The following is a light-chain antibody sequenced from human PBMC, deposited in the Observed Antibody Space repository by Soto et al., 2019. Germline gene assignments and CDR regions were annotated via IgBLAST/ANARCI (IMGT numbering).Light chain of an antibody. CDR3: CSYAGSGIVV. CDR1: SSDVGSYNF. J-gene: IGLJ2*01. Sequence: QSALTQPASVSGSPGQSITISCTGTSSDVGSYNFVSWYQHHPGKAPELMIYEGSKRPSGVSNRFSGSKSGNTASLRISGRQAEDEADYYCCSYAGSGIVVFGGGTKLPVL. CDR2: EGS. V-gene: IGLV2-23*01.